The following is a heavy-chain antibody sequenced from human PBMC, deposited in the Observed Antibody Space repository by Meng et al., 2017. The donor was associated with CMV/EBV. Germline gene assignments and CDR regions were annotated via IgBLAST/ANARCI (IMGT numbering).Heavy chain of an antibody. J-gene: IGHJ6*02. Sequence: GGSLRLSCAASGFTFSSYSMNWVRQAPGKGLEWVSYISSSSSTIYYADSVKGRFTISRDNAKNSLYLQMNSLRAEDTAVYYCARDRRTDQLLFLHYYNYGMDVWGQGTTVTVSS. CDR2: ISSSSSTI. D-gene: IGHD2-2*01. V-gene: IGHV3-48*04. CDR1: GFTFSSYS. CDR3: ARDRRTDQLLFLHYYNYGMDV.